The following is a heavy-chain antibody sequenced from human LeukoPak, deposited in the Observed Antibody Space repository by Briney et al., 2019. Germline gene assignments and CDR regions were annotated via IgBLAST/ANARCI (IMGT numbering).Heavy chain of an antibody. J-gene: IGHJ4*02. CDR1: GGSISSGDYY. CDR2: IYYSGST. Sequence: SQTLSLTCTVSGGSISSGDYYWSWIRQPPGKGLEWIGYIYYSGSTYYNPSLKSRVTISVDTSKNQFSLKLSSVTAADTAVYYCARARELQYYFDYWGLGTLVTVSS. D-gene: IGHD1-7*01. CDR3: ARARELQYYFDY. V-gene: IGHV4-30-4*08.